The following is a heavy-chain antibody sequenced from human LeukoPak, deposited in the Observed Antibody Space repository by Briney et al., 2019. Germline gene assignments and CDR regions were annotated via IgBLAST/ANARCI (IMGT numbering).Heavy chain of an antibody. D-gene: IGHD2-15*01. J-gene: IGHJ4*02. Sequence: GGSLRLSCVASGFTFSSYSMNWVRQAPGKGLEWVSSISGSSSYIYYADSVKGRFTISRDNAKNSLYLQMNSLRAEDTAVYYCARDHQGYCSGGSCTYFDYWSQGTLLTVSS. CDR3: ARDHQGYCSGGSCTYFDY. CDR1: GFTFSSYS. CDR2: ISGSSSYI. V-gene: IGHV3-21*01.